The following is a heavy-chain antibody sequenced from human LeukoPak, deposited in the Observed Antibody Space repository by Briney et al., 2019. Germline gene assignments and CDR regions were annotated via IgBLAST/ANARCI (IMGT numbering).Heavy chain of an antibody. J-gene: IGHJ4*02. Sequence: PGGSLRLSCAASGFTVSSNYMTWVRQAPGKGLEWVSVMYTLGNTYYADSVRGGFTISRDNSKNTLYLQMNSLRAEDTAVYYCAKGGGQQLVRYYFDYWGQGTLVTVSS. CDR1: GFTVSSNY. CDR3: AKGGGQQLVRYYFDY. V-gene: IGHV3-53*01. D-gene: IGHD6-13*01. CDR2: MYTLGNT.